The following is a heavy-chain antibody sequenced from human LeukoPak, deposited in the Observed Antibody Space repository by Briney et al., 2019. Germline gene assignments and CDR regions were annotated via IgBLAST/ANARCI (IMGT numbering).Heavy chain of an antibody. CDR3: ARDGLYSSGWYVDY. CDR2: TYYKSKWNN. J-gene: IGHJ4*02. D-gene: IGHD6-19*01. CDR1: GDSVSTNSAA. V-gene: IGHV6-1*01. Sequence: SQTLSFTCAISGDSVSTNSAAWNWIRQSPSRGLEWLGRTYYKSKWNNDYAVSVKSRIIINPDTSRNQFSLQLNSVTPEDTAVYYCARDGLYSSGWYVDYWGQGTLVTVSS.